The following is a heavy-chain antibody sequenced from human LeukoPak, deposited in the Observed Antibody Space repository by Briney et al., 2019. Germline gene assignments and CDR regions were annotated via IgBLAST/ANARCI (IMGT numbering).Heavy chain of an antibody. Sequence: GGSLRLSCASSGFTFSTYAMSWVRQAPGKGLEWVSIISGRGGSTYYADSVKGRFTISRDNSKNTLYLQMNSLRDEDTAVYYCAKVQDVVVIAIGVDYWGQGTLVTVSS. CDR3: AKVQDVVVIAIGVDY. CDR1: GFTFSTYA. J-gene: IGHJ4*02. CDR2: ISGRGGST. V-gene: IGHV3-23*01. D-gene: IGHD2-21*01.